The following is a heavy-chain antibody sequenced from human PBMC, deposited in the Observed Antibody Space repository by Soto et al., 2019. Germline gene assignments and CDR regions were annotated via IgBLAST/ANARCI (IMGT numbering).Heavy chain of an antibody. V-gene: IGHV3-23*01. Sequence: GPLLLTCSASGFTFSSYAMSWVPQAPGKGLEWVSAISGSGGSTYYADSVKVRFTISRDNSKNTLYLQMNSLRAEDTAVYYCAKDGYSGYDYTEDFDYWGQGTLVTVYS. CDR1: GFTFSSYA. CDR2: ISGSGGST. D-gene: IGHD5-12*01. J-gene: IGHJ4*02. CDR3: AKDGYSGYDYTEDFDY.